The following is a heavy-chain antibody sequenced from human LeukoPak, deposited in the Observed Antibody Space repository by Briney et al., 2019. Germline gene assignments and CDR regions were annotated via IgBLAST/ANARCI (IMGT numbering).Heavy chain of an antibody. D-gene: IGHD2-21*02. CDR2: IYYSGGI. CDR1: GGSISSSSNY. CDR3: ARKTTAGPTKAAFDI. Sequence: TASETLSLTCTVSGGSISSSSNYWAWIRQPPGRGLEWIGHIYYSGGIYYNPSLKSRVTMSVDTSRNQFSLKLSSVTAVDTAVYYCARKTTAGPTKAAFDIWGQGTMVAVST. J-gene: IGHJ3*02. V-gene: IGHV4-39*07.